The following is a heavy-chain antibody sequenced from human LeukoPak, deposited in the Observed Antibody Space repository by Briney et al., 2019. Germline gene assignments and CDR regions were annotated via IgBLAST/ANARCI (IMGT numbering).Heavy chain of an antibody. J-gene: IGHJ6*03. V-gene: IGHV3-7*01. Sequence: PGGSLRLSCAASGFTFSSYWMSWVRQAPGKGLEWVANIKQDGSEKYYVDSVKGRFTISRDNAKNSLYLQTNSLRAEDTAVYYCARDLRWLLGYYYYYYMDVWGKGTTVTVSS. CDR2: IKQDGSEK. CDR3: ARDLRWLLGYYYYYYMDV. D-gene: IGHD3-22*01. CDR1: GFTFSSYW.